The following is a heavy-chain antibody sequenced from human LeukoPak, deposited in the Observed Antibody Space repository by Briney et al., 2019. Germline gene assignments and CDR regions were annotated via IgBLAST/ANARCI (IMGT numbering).Heavy chain of an antibody. V-gene: IGHV3-20*04. J-gene: IGHJ4*02. CDR2: INWSGGST. Sequence: GGSLRLSCAASGFTFSSSYISWVRQAPGKGLEWVSGINWSGGSTGYVDSVKGRFTMSRDNAKNSLYLQMNSLRAEDTALYYCARDYSAYAPDYWGQGTLVTVSS. CDR1: GFTFSSSY. D-gene: IGHD3-22*01. CDR3: ARDYSAYAPDY.